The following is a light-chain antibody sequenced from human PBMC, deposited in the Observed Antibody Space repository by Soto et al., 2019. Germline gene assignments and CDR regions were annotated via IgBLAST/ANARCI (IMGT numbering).Light chain of an antibody. CDR2: DTS. CDR1: QTTSSW. J-gene: IGKJ2*01. CDR3: QQYNSFPFT. Sequence: DIQMTQSPSTLSASFGDRVIITCRASQTTSSWLAWYQQKPGEAPNLLIYDTSSLQSGVPSRFSGSGSGTEFTLTISSLQPDDFATYYCQQYNSFPFTFGQGTKVDI. V-gene: IGKV1-5*01.